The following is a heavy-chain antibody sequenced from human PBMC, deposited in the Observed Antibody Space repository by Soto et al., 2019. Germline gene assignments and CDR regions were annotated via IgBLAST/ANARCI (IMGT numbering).Heavy chain of an antibody. Sequence: QVQLVESGGGVVQPGRSLRLSCAASGFTFRSYGMHWVRQAPGKGLEWVTFISWDGSKKYYGDSVKGRLTISRDNSKNTRYLEINSLSREDTAVYFCARGWSYHILTGYSAPYDDWGQGTQVIVSS. CDR1: GFTFRSYG. V-gene: IGHV3-30*03. D-gene: IGHD3-9*01. CDR3: ARGWSYHILTGYSAPYDD. J-gene: IGHJ4*02. CDR2: ISWDGSKK.